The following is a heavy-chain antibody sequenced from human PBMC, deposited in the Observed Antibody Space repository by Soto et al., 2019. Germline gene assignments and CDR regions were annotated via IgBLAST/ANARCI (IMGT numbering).Heavy chain of an antibody. J-gene: IGHJ4*02. CDR3: ARGYSYGFRYGYYFDY. Sequence: GASVKVSCKASGYTFTGYYMHWVRQAPGQGLEWMGWINPNSGGTNYAQKFQGWVTMTRDTSISTAYMELSRLRSDDTAVYYCARGYSYGFRYGYYFDYWGQGTLVTVSS. CDR2: INPNSGGT. V-gene: IGHV1-2*04. D-gene: IGHD5-18*01. CDR1: GYTFTGYY.